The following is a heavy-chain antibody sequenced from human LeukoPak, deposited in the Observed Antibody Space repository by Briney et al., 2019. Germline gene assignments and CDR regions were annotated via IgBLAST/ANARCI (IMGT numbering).Heavy chain of an antibody. Sequence: SETLSLTCAVSGGSFSGYYWSWIRQPPGKGLEWIGEINHSGSTNYNPSLKSRVTISVDTSKNQLSLKLTSVTAADTAVYYCARETSQKGAHYMDVWGKGTTVTISS. CDR1: GGSFSGYY. V-gene: IGHV4-34*01. CDR3: ARETSQKGAHYMDV. CDR2: INHSGST. D-gene: IGHD3-16*01. J-gene: IGHJ6*03.